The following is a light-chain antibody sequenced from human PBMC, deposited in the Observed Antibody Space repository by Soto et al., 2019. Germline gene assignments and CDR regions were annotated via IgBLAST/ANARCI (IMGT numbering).Light chain of an antibody. CDR1: NSDVGTYNL. V-gene: IGLV2-23*01. J-gene: IGLJ1*01. CDR3: CSYAGSSSYV. CDR2: EGS. Sequence: QSALTQPASVSGSPGQSITISCTGTNSDVGTYNLVSWYQQHPGKAPKVMIYEGSKRPSGVSNRFSGSKSGNTASLTISGLQAEDEADYYCCSYAGSSSYVFGTGTKLTVL.